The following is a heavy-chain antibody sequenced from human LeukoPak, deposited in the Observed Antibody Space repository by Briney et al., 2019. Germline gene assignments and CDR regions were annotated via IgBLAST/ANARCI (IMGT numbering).Heavy chain of an antibody. J-gene: IGHJ4*02. CDR3: ARDWSGYSQYIPFYFDY. V-gene: IGHV3-48*03. D-gene: IGHD5-18*01. CDR2: SSITGNTI. CDR1: GFTSSSYE. Sequence: GGSLRLSCAASGFTSSSYEMNWVRQAPGKGLEWISYSSITGNTIYYGDSVKGRFTISRDNAKNSLYLQMNSLRAEDTAVYYCARDWSGYSQYIPFYFDYWGQGTLVTVSS.